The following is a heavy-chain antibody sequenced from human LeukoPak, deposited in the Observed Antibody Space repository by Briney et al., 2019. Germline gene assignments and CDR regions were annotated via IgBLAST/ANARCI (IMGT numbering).Heavy chain of an antibody. D-gene: IGHD6-25*01. CDR2: IWPDGSKK. J-gene: IGHJ4*02. CDR3: AKISSSAESNFDY. V-gene: IGHV3-30*02. CDR1: GFTFSTYA. Sequence: PGGPLRLSCAASGFTFSTYAMHWVRQAPGKGLEWVAFIWPDGSKKYYADSVKGRFAISRVNSKNTVYLQMNDLRPEDTALYFCAKISSSAESNFDYWGQGTLLTVSS.